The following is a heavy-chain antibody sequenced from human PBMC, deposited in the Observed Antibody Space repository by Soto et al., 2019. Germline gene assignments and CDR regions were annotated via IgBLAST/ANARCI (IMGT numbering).Heavy chain of an antibody. J-gene: IGHJ5*02. V-gene: IGHV1-18*01. CDR3: ARGAAASQIFMNWFDL. D-gene: IGHD6-13*01. Sequence: QVQLVQSGGEVKKPGASVKVSCKASGYTFAIFGISWVRQAPGQGLEWMGWVSAYNGITNYAQKFQDRGTMTTDTSTSTVYMEVRGLMSDDTAVYYCARGAAASQIFMNWFDLWGQGTLVTVSS. CDR1: GYTFAIFG. CDR2: VSAYNGIT.